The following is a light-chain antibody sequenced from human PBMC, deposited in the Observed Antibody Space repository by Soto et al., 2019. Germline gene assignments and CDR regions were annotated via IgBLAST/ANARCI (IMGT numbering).Light chain of an antibody. V-gene: IGLV2-23*03. Sequence: QSALTQPASVSGSPGQSITISRTGTSRDIGGYNLVSWYQQHPGRAPKVMMYEGNKRPSRVSNRFSASKSGNTASLTISGLQAEDEADYYCCSYAGFSTVVFGSGTKVTVL. CDR1: SRDIGGYNL. CDR2: EGN. J-gene: IGLJ1*01. CDR3: CSYAGFSTVV.